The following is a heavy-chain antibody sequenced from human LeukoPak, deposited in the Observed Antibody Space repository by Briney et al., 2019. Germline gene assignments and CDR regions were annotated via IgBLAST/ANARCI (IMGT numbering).Heavy chain of an antibody. D-gene: IGHD3-22*01. Sequence: GGSLRLSCAASGFTFSNYWMTWVRQAPGKGLEWVGRIKSKTDGETTDYAAPVKGRFTISRDDSKNTLYLQMNSLKTEDTAVYYCTTVYSDSGGFYFNYCDYWGQGTLVTVST. J-gene: IGHJ4*02. CDR2: IKSKTDGETT. CDR3: TTVYSDSGGFYFNYCDY. CDR1: GFTFSNYW. V-gene: IGHV3-15*01.